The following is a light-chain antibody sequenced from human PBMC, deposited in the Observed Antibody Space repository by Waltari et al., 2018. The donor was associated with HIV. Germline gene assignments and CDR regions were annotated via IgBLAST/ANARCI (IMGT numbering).Light chain of an antibody. V-gene: IGKV4-1*01. CDR2: CAS. Sequence: DIVMTQSPDSLALSLGEGATISCKSSQTIFYSSKNKNYLAWYQQKPGQTPKLLIYCASTRDSVVPDRFSGSGSGTDFTLTISNLQSEDVAIYFCQQYYSNPPTFGQVTKVEVK. CDR1: QTIFYSSKNKNY. J-gene: IGKJ1*01. CDR3: QQYYSNPPT.